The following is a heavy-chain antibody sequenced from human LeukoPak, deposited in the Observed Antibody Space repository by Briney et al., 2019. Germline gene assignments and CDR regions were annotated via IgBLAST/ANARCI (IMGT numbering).Heavy chain of an antibody. D-gene: IGHD2-2*01. CDR1: GFTFSSYS. CDR3: ARAEDCSSTSWYVSYYYYYMDV. J-gene: IGHJ6*03. Sequence: GGSLTLSCAASGFTFSSYSMNWLRQAPGKGLEWVSSISSSRSYIYYTHPVKGRFTISRDNAKNSLYLQMNSLRAEDTAVYYCARAEDCSSTSWYVSYYYYYMDVWGKGTTVTVSS. V-gene: IGHV3-21*01. CDR2: ISSSRSYI.